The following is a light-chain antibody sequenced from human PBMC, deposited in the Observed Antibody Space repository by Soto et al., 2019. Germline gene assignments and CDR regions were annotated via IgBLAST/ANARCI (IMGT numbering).Light chain of an antibody. CDR2: AAS. Sequence: DIQMTQSPSSVSASVGDRFTITCRASQDISTYLAWYQQKPGKAPRLLIFAASSLQSGVPFRFSGSGSGTDFTLTISSLQPEDFAIYYCQQTYTTPEITFGQGTRLEIK. V-gene: IGKV1-12*01. J-gene: IGKJ5*01. CDR3: QQTYTTPEIT. CDR1: QDISTY.